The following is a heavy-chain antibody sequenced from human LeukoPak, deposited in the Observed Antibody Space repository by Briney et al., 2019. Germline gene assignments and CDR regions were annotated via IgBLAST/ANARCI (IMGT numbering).Heavy chain of an antibody. V-gene: IGHV4-61*02. Sequence: SQTLSLTCTVPGGSISSGSYYWSWIRQPAGKGLEWIGRIYTSGSTNYNPSLKSRVTISVDTPKNQFSLKLSSVTAADTAVYYCARDPDYWGQGTLVTVSS. J-gene: IGHJ4*02. CDR3: ARDPDY. CDR2: IYTSGST. CDR1: GGSISSGSYY.